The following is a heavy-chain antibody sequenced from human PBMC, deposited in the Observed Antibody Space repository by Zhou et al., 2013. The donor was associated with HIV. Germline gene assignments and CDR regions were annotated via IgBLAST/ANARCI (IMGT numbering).Heavy chain of an antibody. CDR3: ARFQMELLSYYFDY. Sequence: VQLQESGPGLVKPSETLSLTCTVSGDSISSYYWSWIRQPPGKGLEWIGYIYTRGSTKYNPSLRSRVTISTDTSKNQFSLKLSSVTATDTAIYYCARFQMELLSYYFDYWGQGTLVTVSS. CDR1: GDSISSYY. V-gene: IGHV4-4*09. CDR2: IYTRGST. J-gene: IGHJ4*02. D-gene: IGHD1-1*01.